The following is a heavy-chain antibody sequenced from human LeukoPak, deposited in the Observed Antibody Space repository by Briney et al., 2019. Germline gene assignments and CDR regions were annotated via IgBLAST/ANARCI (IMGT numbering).Heavy chain of an antibody. CDR1: DRSFSGPY. CDR3: ATIYGDYSDFDS. V-gene: IGHV4-34*01. CDR2: ITHDGRI. J-gene: IGHJ4*02. D-gene: IGHD4-17*01. Sequence: SETLPLTCAVYDRSFSGPYWSWIRQPPGEGLEWIGEITHDGRINYSPSLKSRATISVDTSKNQFSLKLSSVTAADSAVYYCATIYGDYSDFDSWGQGTLVTVSS.